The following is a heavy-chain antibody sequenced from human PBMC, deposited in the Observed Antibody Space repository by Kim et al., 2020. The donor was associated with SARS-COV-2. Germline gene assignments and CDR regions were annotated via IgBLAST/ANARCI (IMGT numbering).Heavy chain of an antibody. Sequence: RFTISRDDSKNSLYLQMNSLKTEDTAVYYCARGGALGYCSGGSCFDAFDIWGQGTMVTVSS. CDR3: ARGGALGYCSGGSCFDAFDI. D-gene: IGHD2-15*01. J-gene: IGHJ3*02. V-gene: IGHV3-72*01.